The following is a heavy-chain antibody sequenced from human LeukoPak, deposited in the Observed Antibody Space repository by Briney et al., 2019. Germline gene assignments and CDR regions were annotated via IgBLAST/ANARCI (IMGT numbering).Heavy chain of an antibody. CDR1: GFTFSSYA. CDR3: AREKLYGDHHYFDY. Sequence: PGRSLRLSCAASGFTFSSYAMHWVRQAPGKGLEWVAVISYDGSNKYYADSVKGRFTISSDNSKNTLYLQMNSLRAEDTAVYYCAREKLYGDHHYFDYWGQGTLVTVSS. J-gene: IGHJ4*02. D-gene: IGHD4-17*01. CDR2: ISYDGSNK. V-gene: IGHV3-30-3*01.